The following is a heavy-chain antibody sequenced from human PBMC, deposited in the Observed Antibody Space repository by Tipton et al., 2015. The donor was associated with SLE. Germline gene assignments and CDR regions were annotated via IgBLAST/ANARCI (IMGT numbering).Heavy chain of an antibody. J-gene: IGHJ4*02. CDR1: GFTFSNAW. CDR2: IKSKTDGGTT. V-gene: IGHV3-15*01. CDR3: SAKDNWDDF. D-gene: IGHD1-20*01. Sequence: SLRLSCAASGFTFSNAWMSWVRQAPGKGLEWVGRIKSKTDGGTTDYAAPVKGRFTISRDDSKTTVYLQMDSLKTEDTVFYYCSAKDNWDDFWGQGTLVTVSS.